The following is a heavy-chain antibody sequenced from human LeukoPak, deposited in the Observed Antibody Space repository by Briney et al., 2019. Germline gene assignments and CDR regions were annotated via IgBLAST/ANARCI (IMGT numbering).Heavy chain of an antibody. CDR1: GFTLSSYW. D-gene: IGHD1-26*01. V-gene: IGHV3-7*01. CDR2: IKQDGSEK. Sequence: PGGSLRLSCAASGFTLSSYWMSWVRQAPGKGLEWVANIKQDGSEKYYGDSVKGRFIISRDNAKNPLYLQMNSLRVEDTAVYYCAGGSGSYRTWGQGTLVTVSS. J-gene: IGHJ5*02. CDR3: AGGSGSYRT.